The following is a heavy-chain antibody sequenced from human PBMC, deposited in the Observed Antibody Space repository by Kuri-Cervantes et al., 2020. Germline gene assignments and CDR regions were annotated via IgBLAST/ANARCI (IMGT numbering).Heavy chain of an antibody. J-gene: IGHJ6*02. Sequence: LSLTCAASGFTFSSYGMHWVRQAPGKGLEWVAVISYDGSNKYYADSVKGRFTISRDDAKNSLYLQMNSLRAEDTALYYCAKDTAMEDYYGMDVWGQGTTVTVSS. CDR1: GFTFSSYG. V-gene: IGHV3-30*18. D-gene: IGHD5-18*01. CDR3: AKDTAMEDYYGMDV. CDR2: ISYDGSNK.